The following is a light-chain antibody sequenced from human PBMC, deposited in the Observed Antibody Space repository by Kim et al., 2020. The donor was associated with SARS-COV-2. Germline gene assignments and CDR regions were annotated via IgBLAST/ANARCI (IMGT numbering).Light chain of an antibody. CDR2: EVS. Sequence: QSALTQPPSASGSPGQSVTISCTGTSNDVGSYNYVSWYQQHPGKAPKLMVYEVSKRPSGVPDRFSGSKSGITASLTVSGLQAEDEADYYCSSYAGSNNLVFGGGTQLTVL. J-gene: IGLJ2*01. CDR3: SSYAGSNNLV. CDR1: SNDVGSYNY. V-gene: IGLV2-8*01.